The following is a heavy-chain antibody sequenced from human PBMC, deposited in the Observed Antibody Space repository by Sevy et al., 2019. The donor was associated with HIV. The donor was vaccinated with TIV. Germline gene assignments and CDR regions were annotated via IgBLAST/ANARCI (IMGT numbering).Heavy chain of an antibody. CDR3: AKGPDYYASSGTPLDY. V-gene: IGHV3-23*01. CDR1: GFTFRSYT. J-gene: IGHJ4*02. CDR2: ISGSGDKI. D-gene: IGHD3-22*01. Sequence: GGSLRLSCVVSGFTFRSYTMTWVRQAPGKGLEWVSTISGSGDKIYYADSVKGRFTISRDNSRNTLCLQMSSLRAADTAVYYCAKGPDYYASSGTPLDYWGQGTLVTVSS.